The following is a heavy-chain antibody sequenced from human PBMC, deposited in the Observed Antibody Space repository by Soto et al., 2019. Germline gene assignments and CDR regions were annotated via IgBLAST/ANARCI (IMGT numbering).Heavy chain of an antibody. V-gene: IGHV3-23*01. CDR3: AKPSGLATAGSAFDY. D-gene: IGHD6-13*01. Sequence: SGGSLRLSCATSGFTFTDYAMNWVRQAPGKGLEWVSKITGDGRSTYYANSVRGRFTISRDNSKNTLFLQMDSLRAEDTALYYCAKPSGLATAGSAFDYWGQGTLVTVSS. CDR1: GFTFTDYA. CDR2: ITGDGRST. J-gene: IGHJ4*02.